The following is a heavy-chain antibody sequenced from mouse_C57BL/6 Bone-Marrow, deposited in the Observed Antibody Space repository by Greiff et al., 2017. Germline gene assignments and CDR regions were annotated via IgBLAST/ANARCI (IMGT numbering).Heavy chain of an antibody. J-gene: IGHJ1*03. CDR1: GYAFTNYL. CDR3: ARSSGYFDV. Sequence: QVQLQQSGAELVRPGTSVKVSCKASGYAFTNYLIEWVKQRPGQGLEWIGVIDPGSGGTNYNEKFKGKATLTADKSSSTAYMQLSSLTSEDSAVYVCARSSGYFDVWGTGTTVTVSS. V-gene: IGHV1-54*01. CDR2: IDPGSGGT.